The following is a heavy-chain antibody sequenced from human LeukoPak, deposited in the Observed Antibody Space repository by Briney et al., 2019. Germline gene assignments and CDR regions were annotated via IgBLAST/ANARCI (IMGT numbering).Heavy chain of an antibody. J-gene: IGHJ2*01. D-gene: IGHD3-3*01. V-gene: IGHV4-38-2*01. CDR3: ARAPDWSGYPRYWYFDL. CDR2: IYHSGST. CDR1: GYSISSGYY. Sequence: PSETLSLTCAVSGYSISSGYYWGWIRQPPGKGLEWIGSIYHSGSTYYNPSLKSRVTISVDTSKNRFSLKLSSVTAADTAVYYCARAPDWSGYPRYWYFDLWGRGTLVTVSS.